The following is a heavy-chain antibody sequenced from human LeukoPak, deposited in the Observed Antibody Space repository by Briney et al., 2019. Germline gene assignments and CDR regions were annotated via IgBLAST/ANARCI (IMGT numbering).Heavy chain of an antibody. J-gene: IGHJ4*01. V-gene: IGHV3-23*01. Sequence: GGSLRLSCAASGFTVSSNYMTWVRQAPGKGLEWVATVSGSGDRMYHADSVKGRFTISRDNSKNTIYLQMNSLRAEDTALYYCAKAAAAPGFDFWGQGTLVTVSS. CDR3: AKAAAAPGFDF. D-gene: IGHD6-13*01. CDR1: GFTVSSNY. CDR2: VSGSGDRM.